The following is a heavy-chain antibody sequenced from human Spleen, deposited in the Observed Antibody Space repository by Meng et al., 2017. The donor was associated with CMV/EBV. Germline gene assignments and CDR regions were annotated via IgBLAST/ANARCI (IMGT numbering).Heavy chain of an antibody. V-gene: IGHV3-21*03. J-gene: IGHJ4*02. D-gene: IGHD1-26*01. CDR3: TRWHSGSNFDY. Sequence: GESLKISCAASGFTFSSYSMNWVRQAPGKGLEWVSSISSSSSYIYYADSVKGRFTISRDDSKSIAYLQMNSLKTEDTALYYCTRWHSGSNFDYWGQGTLVTVSS. CDR2: ISSSSSYI. CDR1: GFTFSSYS.